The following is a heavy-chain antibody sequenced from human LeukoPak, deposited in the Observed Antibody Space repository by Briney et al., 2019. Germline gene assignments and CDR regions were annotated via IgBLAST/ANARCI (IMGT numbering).Heavy chain of an antibody. CDR2: INHFGTT. CDR1: GGSLNDHY. J-gene: IGHJ6*03. CDR3: ARGFNYMDV. Sequence: SETLSLTCAVFGGSLNDHYWIWILQPPGQGLEWIWEINHFGTTKYNSSLKSRVTISIDASKKQFSLKLNPVTAADTALYYCARGFNYMDVWGKGTTVTV. V-gene: IGHV4-34*01.